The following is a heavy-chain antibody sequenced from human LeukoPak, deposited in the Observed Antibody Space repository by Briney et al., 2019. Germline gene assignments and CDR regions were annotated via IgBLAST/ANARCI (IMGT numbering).Heavy chain of an antibody. V-gene: IGHV4-31*03. CDR2: IYYSGST. D-gene: IGHD2-2*01. CDR1: GGSISSGGYY. CDR3: ARGRDVVVPAAIGPYYYYMDV. Sequence: PSETLSLTCTVSGGSISSGGYYWSWIRQHPGKGLEWIGYIYYSGSTYYNPSLKSRVTKSVDTSKNQFSLKLSSVTAADTAVYYCARGRDVVVPAAIGPYYYYMDVWGKGTTVTVSS. J-gene: IGHJ6*03.